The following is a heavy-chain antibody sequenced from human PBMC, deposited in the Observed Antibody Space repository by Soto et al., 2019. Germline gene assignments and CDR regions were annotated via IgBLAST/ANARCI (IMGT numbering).Heavy chain of an antibody. D-gene: IGHD3-16*01. J-gene: IGHJ6*03. CDR1: GGSFSGYY. V-gene: IGHV4-34*01. Sequence: SETLSLTCAVYGGSFSGYYWSWIRQPPGKGLEWIGEINHSGSTNYNPSLKSRVTISVDTSKNQFSLKLSSVTAADTAVYYCARDAWGSMDVWGKGTTVTVSS. CDR2: INHSGST. CDR3: ARDAWGSMDV.